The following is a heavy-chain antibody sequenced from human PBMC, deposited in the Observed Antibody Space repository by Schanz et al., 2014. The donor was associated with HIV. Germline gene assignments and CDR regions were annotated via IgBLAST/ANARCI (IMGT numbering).Heavy chain of an antibody. CDR1: GFTFSSYA. D-gene: IGHD3-16*01. CDR2: ISSTGGYI. J-gene: IGHJ3*02. Sequence: VQLLESGGGLVQPGGSLRLSCAASGFTFSSYAMSWVRQAPGKGLEWVSSISSTGGYIYYADSVRGRFTISRDSAKNSLYLQMSSLRAEDTAVYYCARGLPTPAAFDIWGQGTMVTVSS. V-gene: IGHV3-21*01. CDR3: ARGLPTPAAFDI.